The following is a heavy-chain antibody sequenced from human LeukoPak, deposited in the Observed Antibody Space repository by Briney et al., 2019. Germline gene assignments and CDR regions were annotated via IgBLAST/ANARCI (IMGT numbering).Heavy chain of an antibody. D-gene: IGHD6-19*01. CDR3: ARDSSGWYNWFDP. Sequence: SVKVSCKASGGTFSSYAISWVRQAPGQGLEWMGRIIPIFGTANYAQKFQGRVTITTDESTSTAFMELSSLRSEDTAVYYYARDSSGWYNWFDPWGQGTLVTVSS. V-gene: IGHV1-69*05. CDR1: GGTFSSYA. CDR2: IIPIFGTA. J-gene: IGHJ5*02.